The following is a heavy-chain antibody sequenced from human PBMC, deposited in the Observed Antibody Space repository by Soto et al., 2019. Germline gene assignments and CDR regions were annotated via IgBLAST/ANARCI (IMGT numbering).Heavy chain of an antibody. CDR2: IDPSDSYT. CDR1: GYSFTSYW. J-gene: IGHJ6*02. D-gene: IGHD6-13*01. V-gene: IGHV5-10-1*01. Sequence: LKISCKGSGYSFTSYWISWVRQMPGKGLEWMGRIDPSDSYTNYSPSFQGHVTISADKSISTAYLQWSSLKASDTAMYYCAAAGTGTYYYYGMDVWGQGTTVTVSS. CDR3: AAAGTGTYYYYGMDV.